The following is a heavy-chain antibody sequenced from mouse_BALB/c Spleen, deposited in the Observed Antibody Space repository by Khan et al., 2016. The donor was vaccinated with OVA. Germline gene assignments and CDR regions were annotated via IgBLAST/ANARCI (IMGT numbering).Heavy chain of an antibody. D-gene: IGHD2-14*01. Sequence: VQLQQSGAELARPGASVKMSCKASGYTFTSYTIHWIKQRPGQGLEWIGYINPSSGYTNSNQKFKDKATLTADKSSTTAYMQLSSLTSDDSAVXYCARDGAYYRNDGWFAYWGQGTLVTVSA. J-gene: IGHJ3*01. V-gene: IGHV1-4*01. CDR3: ARDGAYYRNDGWFAY. CDR2: INPSSGYT. CDR1: GYTFTSYT.